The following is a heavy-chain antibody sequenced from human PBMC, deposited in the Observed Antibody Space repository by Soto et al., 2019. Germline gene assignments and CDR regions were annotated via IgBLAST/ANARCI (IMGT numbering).Heavy chain of an antibody. D-gene: IGHD1-26*01. CDR1: GFTFCSYS. J-gene: IGHJ3*02. CDR3: ARVLGIVGADDAFDI. CDR2: ISSSSSTI. V-gene: IGHV3-48*01. Sequence: GVSLRLSCAASGFTFCSYSMNWVRQAPGKGLEWVSYISSSSSTIYYADSVKGRFTISRDNAKNSLYLQMNSLRAEDTAVYYCARVLGIVGADDAFDIWGQGTMVTVSS.